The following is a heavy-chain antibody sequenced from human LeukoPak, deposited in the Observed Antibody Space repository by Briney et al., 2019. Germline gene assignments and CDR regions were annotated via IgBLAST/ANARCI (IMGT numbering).Heavy chain of an antibody. CDR1: GYTFTSYD. J-gene: IGHJ3*02. D-gene: IGHD1-20*01. CDR3: ARVSFLTGTPYAFDI. Sequence: ASVKVSCRASGYTFTSYDINWVRQATGQGLEWMGWMNPNSGNTGYAQKFQGRVTITRNTSISTAYMELSSLRSEDTAVYYCARVSFLTGTPYAFDIWGQGTMVTVSS. CDR2: MNPNSGNT. V-gene: IGHV1-8*03.